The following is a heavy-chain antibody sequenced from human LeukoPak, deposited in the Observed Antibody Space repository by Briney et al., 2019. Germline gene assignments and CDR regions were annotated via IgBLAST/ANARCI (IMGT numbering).Heavy chain of an antibody. CDR2: ISYDGSNK. J-gene: IGHJ4*02. V-gene: IGHV3-30-3*01. D-gene: IGHD1-7*01. CDR3: ARDALELLDPKFDY. Sequence: GGSLRLSCAASGFIFSSYAMHWVRQAPGKGLEWVAVISYDGSNKYYADSVKGRFTISRDNSRNTLYLQMNSLRAEDTAVYYCARDALELLDPKFDYWGQGTLVTVSS. CDR1: GFIFSSYA.